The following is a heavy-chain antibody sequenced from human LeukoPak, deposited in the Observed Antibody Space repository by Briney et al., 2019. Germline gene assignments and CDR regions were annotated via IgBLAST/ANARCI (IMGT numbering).Heavy chain of an antibody. CDR2: IRGDGGST. CDR1: GFTFDHYA. Sequence: GGSLRLSCAASGFTFDHYAMHWVRQAPGKGLEWVSLIRGDGGSTYYADSKKGRFTISRDNSKNFLYLKMNSLRTEDTALYYCAKDGAPAFVVRAAADWGYYYGMDVWGQGTTVTVSS. V-gene: IGHV3-43*02. D-gene: IGHD3-10*01. CDR3: AKDGAPAFVVRAAADWGYYYGMDV. J-gene: IGHJ6*02.